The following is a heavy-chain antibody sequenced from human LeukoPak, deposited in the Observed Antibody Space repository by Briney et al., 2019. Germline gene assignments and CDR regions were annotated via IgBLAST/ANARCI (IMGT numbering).Heavy chain of an antibody. CDR3: ARQPDYGDQMFDY. V-gene: IGHV4-59*08. D-gene: IGHD4-17*01. J-gene: IGHJ4*02. CDR1: GGSINTYY. Sequence: SETLSLTCIVSGGSINTYYWTWIRQPPGKGLEWIGCVSSTGATNYNPSLKSRVTMSLDTSQKQFSLKLTSVTAADTALYYCARQPDYGDQMFDYWGQGILVTVSS. CDR2: VSSTGAT.